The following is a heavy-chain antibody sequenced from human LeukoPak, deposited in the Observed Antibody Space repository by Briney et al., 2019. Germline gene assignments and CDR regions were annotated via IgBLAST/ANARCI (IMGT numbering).Heavy chain of an antibody. Sequence: GGSLRLSCAASGFTFSSYSMSWVRQAPGKGLEWVSVIYSGGSTYYADSVKGRFTISRDNSKNTLYLQMNSLRAEDTAVYYCARERDQPPAFRGAFDIWGQGTMVTVSS. V-gene: IGHV3-53*01. D-gene: IGHD3-10*01. CDR3: ARERDQPPAFRGAFDI. CDR1: GFTFSSYS. CDR2: IYSGGST. J-gene: IGHJ3*02.